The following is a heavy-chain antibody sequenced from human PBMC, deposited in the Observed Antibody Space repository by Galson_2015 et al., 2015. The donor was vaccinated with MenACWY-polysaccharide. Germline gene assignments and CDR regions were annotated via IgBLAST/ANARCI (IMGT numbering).Heavy chain of an antibody. CDR2: MSGSGGST. D-gene: IGHD5-12*01. J-gene: IGHJ4*02. CDR1: GFTFSSYA. CDR3: ARLSGYTYRSPYYSDY. Sequence: SLRLSCAAAGFTFSSYAMSWVRQAPGKGLEWVSSMSGSGGSTYYGDSVKGRFTISRDNSKNTLYLQMNSLRAEDPAIYYCARLSGYTYRSPYYSDYWGQGTLVTVSS. V-gene: IGHV3-23*01.